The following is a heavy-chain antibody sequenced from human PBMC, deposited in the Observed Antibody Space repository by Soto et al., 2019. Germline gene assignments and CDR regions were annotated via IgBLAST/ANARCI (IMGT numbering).Heavy chain of an antibody. V-gene: IGHV4-38-2*01. Sequence: SETLSLTCAVSGYSISSGYYWGWIRQPPGKGLEWIGSIYHSGSTYYNPSLKSRVTISVDTSKNQFSLKLSSVTAADTAVYYCARSTLEKNYYYYGMDVWGQGTTVTVSS. J-gene: IGHJ6*02. CDR3: ARSTLEKNYYYYGMDV. CDR2: IYHSGST. CDR1: GYSISSGYY.